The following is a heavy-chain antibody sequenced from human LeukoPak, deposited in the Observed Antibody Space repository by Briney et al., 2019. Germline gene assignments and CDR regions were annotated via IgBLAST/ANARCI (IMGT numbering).Heavy chain of an antibody. Sequence: EASVKVSCKASGYTFTNYGISWVRQAPGQGLEWMGWINTYNGNTNYAQKFKGRVTMTTDTSTSTAYMELRSLRSDDTAVYYCARVVLDHYYDSSGYLGTPDYWGQGTLVTVSS. V-gene: IGHV1-18*01. CDR2: INTYNGNT. CDR3: ARVVLDHYYDSSGYLGTPDY. D-gene: IGHD3-22*01. J-gene: IGHJ4*02. CDR1: GYTFTNYG.